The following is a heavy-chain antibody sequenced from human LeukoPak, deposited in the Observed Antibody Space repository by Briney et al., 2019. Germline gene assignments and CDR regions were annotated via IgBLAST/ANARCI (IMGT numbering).Heavy chain of an antibody. Sequence: PGGSLRLSCEASGFSLSTYFIRWIRQAPGKGLEWVSYITNSGRSTKYADAVKGRFTISRDNTKHSVYLEMTDLRAEDTAVYYCAREASGYYHVFDSWGQGTLVTVSS. V-gene: IGHV3-11*04. CDR2: ITNSGRST. D-gene: IGHD3-3*01. J-gene: IGHJ4*02. CDR1: GFSLSTYF. CDR3: AREASGYYHVFDS.